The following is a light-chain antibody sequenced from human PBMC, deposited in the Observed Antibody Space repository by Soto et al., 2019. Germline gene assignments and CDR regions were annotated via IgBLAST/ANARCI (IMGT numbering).Light chain of an antibody. J-gene: IGKJ5*01. CDR1: KGISDR. CDR3: QQRDGYPIT. V-gene: IGKV1-9*01. CDR2: SAS. Sequence: DIQLTQSPSFLSASVGDRVTITCRTSKGISDRLAWYQQRPGKAPNLLIHSASSLQSGVPLRFSGSGSGTEFTLTISSLQPADFATYYCQQRDGYPITFGQGTRLEMK.